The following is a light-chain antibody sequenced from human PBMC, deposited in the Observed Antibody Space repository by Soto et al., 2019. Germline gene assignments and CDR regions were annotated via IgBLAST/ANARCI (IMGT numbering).Light chain of an antibody. J-gene: IGLJ2*01. Sequence: QSALTQPASVSGSPGQSITISCIATSNDVGTYILVSWYQQHPGKAPKLMIYEGSKRPSGVSNRFSGSKSGNTASLTISGLQAEDEADYYCCSYAGRSTLFGGGTKLTVL. CDR3: CSYAGRSTL. CDR1: SNDVGTYIL. V-gene: IGLV2-23*01. CDR2: EGS.